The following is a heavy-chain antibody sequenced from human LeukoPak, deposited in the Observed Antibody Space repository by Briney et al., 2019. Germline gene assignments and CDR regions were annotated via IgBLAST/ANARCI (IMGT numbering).Heavy chain of an antibody. CDR2: IKQNGSVK. CDR1: GVTFSSYL. J-gene: IGHJ4*02. D-gene: IGHD5-12*01. Sequence: GGSLRLSCAASGVTFSSYLMSWVRQAPGKGLEWVANIKQNGSVKYYADSLKGRFTISKEYANKSMYLQINSLGAAETALYYSRSGYDFYWGEYYFDYWGQGTMVTVSS. CDR3: RSGYDFYWGEYYFDY. V-gene: IGHV3-7*01.